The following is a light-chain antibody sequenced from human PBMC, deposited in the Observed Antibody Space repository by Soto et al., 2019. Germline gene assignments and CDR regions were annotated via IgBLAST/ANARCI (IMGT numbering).Light chain of an antibody. CDR3: QSYDRNNVNVV. CDR1: SGSIVSDY. CDR2: EDN. J-gene: IGLJ2*01. V-gene: IGLV6-57*02. Sequence: KFLLTQRHSVSESPGKTVTISFTGSSGSIVSDYVQWFQQRPGSAPTTVIFEDNQRPSGVSDRFSGSVDSSSNSASLTISGLQTEDEADYYCQSYDRNNVNVVFGGGTKVTVL.